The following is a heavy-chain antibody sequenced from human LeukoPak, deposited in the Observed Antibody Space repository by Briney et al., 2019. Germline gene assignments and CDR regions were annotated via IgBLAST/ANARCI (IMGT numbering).Heavy chain of an antibody. V-gene: IGHV3-48*02. CDR3: ARESISGHRDFDN. D-gene: IGHD1-26*01. J-gene: IGHJ4*02. CDR1: GFTFSSYS. Sequence: GGSLRLSCAASGFTFSSYSMNWVRQAPGKGLERISYISSGSRTIYYADFVKGRFTVSRDNAKNSLYLQMRSLRDEDTAVYYCARESISGHRDFDNWGQGTLVTVS. CDR2: ISSGSRTI.